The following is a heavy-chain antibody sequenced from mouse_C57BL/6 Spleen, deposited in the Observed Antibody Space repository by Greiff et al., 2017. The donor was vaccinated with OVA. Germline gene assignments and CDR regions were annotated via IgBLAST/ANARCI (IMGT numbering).Heavy chain of an antibody. J-gene: IGHJ4*01. Sequence: QVQLKQPGAELVRPGSSVKLSCKASGYTFTSYWMHWVKQRPIQGLEWIGNIDPSDSETHYNQKFKDKATLTVDKSSSTAYMQLSSLTSEDSAVYYCARGEGSSLYAMDYWGQGTSVTVSS. CDR3: ARGEGSSLYAMDY. CDR2: IDPSDSET. CDR1: GYTFTSYW. D-gene: IGHD1-1*01. V-gene: IGHV1-52*01.